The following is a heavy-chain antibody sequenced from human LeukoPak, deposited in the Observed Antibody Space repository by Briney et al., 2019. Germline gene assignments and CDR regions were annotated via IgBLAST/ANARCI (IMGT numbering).Heavy chain of an antibody. CDR1: GYSFTSYW. V-gene: IGHV5-51*01. D-gene: IGHD4-11*01. Sequence: GESLKISCKGSGYSFTSYWIGWVRQMPGKGLEWMGIIYPGDSDTRYSPSFQGQVTISADKSISTAYLQWSSLKASDTAMCHCARRGDSNNNWFDPWGQGTLVTVSS. J-gene: IGHJ5*02. CDR3: ARRGDSNNNWFDP. CDR2: IYPGDSDT.